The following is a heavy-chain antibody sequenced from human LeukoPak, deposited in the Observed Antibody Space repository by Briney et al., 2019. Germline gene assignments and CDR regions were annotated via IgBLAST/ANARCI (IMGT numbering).Heavy chain of an antibody. D-gene: IGHD3-9*01. CDR3: ARHILTGYYPEPPDY. CDR1: GGSISSGSYY. CDR2: IYTSGST. V-gene: IGHV4-61*02. J-gene: IGHJ4*02. Sequence: SETLFLTCTVSGGSISSGSYYWSWIRQPAGKGLEWIGRIYTSGSTNYNPSLKSRVTISVDTSKNQFSLKLSSVTAADTAVYYCARHILTGYYPEPPDYWGQGTLVTVSS.